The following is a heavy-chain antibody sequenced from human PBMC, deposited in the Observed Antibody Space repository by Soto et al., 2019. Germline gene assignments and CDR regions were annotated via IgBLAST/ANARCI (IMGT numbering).Heavy chain of an antibody. CDR2: IKEDGSEK. CDR1: GFTFSNYW. Sequence: PGGSLRLSCAASGFTFSNYWMTWVRQAPGKGLEWVANIKEDGSEKHYVDSAKGRFTISRDNAKNSLYLQMNSLRAEDTAVYYCARGGYSSSWYSYWGQGTLVTVSS. CDR3: ARGGYSSSWYSY. V-gene: IGHV3-7*01. D-gene: IGHD6-13*01. J-gene: IGHJ4*02.